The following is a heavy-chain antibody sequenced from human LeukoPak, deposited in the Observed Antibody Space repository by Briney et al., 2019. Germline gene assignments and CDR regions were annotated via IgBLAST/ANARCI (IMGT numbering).Heavy chain of an antibody. D-gene: IGHD3-22*01. CDR1: GFTFSSYA. Sequence: GGSLRLSCAASGFTFSSYAMNWVRQAPGKGLEWVAVISYDGGNKYYADSVKGRFTISRDNSKNTLYLQMNSLRAEDTAVYYCARDYDSSHNFDYWGQGTLVTVSS. V-gene: IGHV3-30*03. CDR3: ARDYDSSHNFDY. J-gene: IGHJ4*02. CDR2: ISYDGGNK.